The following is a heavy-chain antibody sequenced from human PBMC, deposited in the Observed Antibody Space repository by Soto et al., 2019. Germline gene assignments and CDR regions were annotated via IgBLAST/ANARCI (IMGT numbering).Heavy chain of an antibody. V-gene: IGHV1-69*13. J-gene: IGHJ6*02. CDR2: IIPIFGTA. D-gene: IGHD1-26*01. CDR1: GGTFSSYA. CDR3: ARDMGSHYGMDV. Sequence: SVKVSCKASGGTFSSYAISWVRQAPGQGLEWMGGIIPIFGTANYAQKFQGRVTITADESTSTAYMELSSLRSEDTAVYYCARDMGSHYGMDVWGQGTTVTVSS.